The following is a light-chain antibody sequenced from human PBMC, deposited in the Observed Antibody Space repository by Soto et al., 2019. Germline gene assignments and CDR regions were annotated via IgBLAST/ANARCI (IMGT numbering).Light chain of an antibody. CDR3: QQSSSTPVT. J-gene: IGKJ2*01. CDR1: QSISSY. Sequence: DIQMTQSPSFLSASVGDRVTITCRASQSISSYLNWYQQKPGKAPKPLIYAASSLQSGVPSRFSGRGSGTDFTLNITSLQPEDFATYYCQQSSSTPVTFGQGTKLEIK. CDR2: AAS. V-gene: IGKV1-39*01.